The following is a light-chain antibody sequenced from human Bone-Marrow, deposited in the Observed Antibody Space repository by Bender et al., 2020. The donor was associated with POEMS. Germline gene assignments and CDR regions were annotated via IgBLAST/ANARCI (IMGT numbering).Light chain of an antibody. Sequence: QSVLTQPPSASGTPGQRVTISCSGSNSNIGTNAVNWYQQFPGTAPKLLIYSDNQRPSGVPDRVYAFKSGTSACLASSGLQVEDEAEYEWVARETSMSGVGFGGGTNMT. J-gene: IGLJ3*02. V-gene: IGLV1-44*01. CDR2: SDN. CDR1: NSNIGTNA. CDR3: VARETSMSGVG.